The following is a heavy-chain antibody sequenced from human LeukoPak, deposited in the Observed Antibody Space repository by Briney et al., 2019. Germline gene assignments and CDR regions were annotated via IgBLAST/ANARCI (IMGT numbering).Heavy chain of an antibody. J-gene: IGHJ4*02. CDR2: ISNDGSRK. Sequence: PGRSLRLSCAHSGFTLSRHGMHWVRQAPGKGLEWVAIISNDGSRKYYAHSVEGRFTLSRDNSKNTLYLQMDSLRAEDTAVYYCARDRAWNYFDYWGQGTLVTVSS. V-gene: IGHV3-30*03. D-gene: IGHD3-3*01. CDR1: GFTLSRHG. CDR3: ARDRAWNYFDY.